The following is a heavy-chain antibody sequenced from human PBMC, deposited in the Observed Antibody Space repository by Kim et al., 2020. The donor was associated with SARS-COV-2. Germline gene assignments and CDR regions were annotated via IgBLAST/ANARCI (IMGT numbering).Heavy chain of an antibody. CDR3: TRDVGGWEGLDY. J-gene: IGHJ4*02. Sequence: GGSLRLSCTASGFTFGDYAMSWVRQAPGKGLEWVGFIRSKAYGGTTEYAASVKGRFTISRDDSKSIAYLQMNSLKTEDTAVYYCTRDVGGWEGLDYWGQGTLVTVSS. CDR1: GFTFGDYA. V-gene: IGHV3-49*04. CDR2: IRSKAYGGTT. D-gene: IGHD6-19*01.